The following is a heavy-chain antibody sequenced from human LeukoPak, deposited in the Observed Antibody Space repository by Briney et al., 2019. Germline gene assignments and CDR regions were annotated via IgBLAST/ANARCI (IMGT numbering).Heavy chain of an antibody. J-gene: IGHJ5*02. V-gene: IGHV3-7*01. Sequence: GGSLRLSCAASGFTFSTYWMNWVRQAPGKGLEWVALINPDGSQTNYVDSVRGRFTISRDNAENSLYLQMNSLRAEDTAVYYCARHLGYGALDPWGQGTLVTVSS. CDR3: ARHLGYGALDP. D-gene: IGHD4-17*01. CDR2: INPDGSQT. CDR1: GFTFSTYW.